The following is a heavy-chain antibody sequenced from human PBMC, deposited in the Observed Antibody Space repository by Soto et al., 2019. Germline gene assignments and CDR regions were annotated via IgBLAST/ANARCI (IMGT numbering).Heavy chain of an antibody. V-gene: IGHV1-69*13. CDR3: ASPAAIPYYYYYGMGV. CDR1: GGTFSSYA. CDR2: IIPIFGTA. J-gene: IGHJ6*02. D-gene: IGHD2-2*01. Sequence: SVKVSCKASGGTFSSYAISWVRQAPGQGLEWMGGIIPIFGTANYAQKFQGRVTITADESTSTAYMELSSLRSEDTAVYYCASPAAIPYYYYYGMGVWGQGTTVTVSS.